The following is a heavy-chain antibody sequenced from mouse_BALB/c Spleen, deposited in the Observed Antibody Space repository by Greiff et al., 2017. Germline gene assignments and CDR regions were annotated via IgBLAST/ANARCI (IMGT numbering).Heavy chain of an antibody. V-gene: IGHV5-6-5*01. J-gene: IGHJ4*01. CDR2: ISSGGST. CDR1: GFTFSSYA. CDR3: AKFITTVVATYYYAMDY. Sequence: EVQRVESGGGLVKPGGSLKLSCAASGFTFSSYAMSWVRQTPEKRLEWVASISSGGSTYYPDSVKGRFTISRDNARNILYLQMSSLRSEDTAMYYCAKFITTVVATYYYAMDYWGQGTSVTVSS. D-gene: IGHD1-1*01.